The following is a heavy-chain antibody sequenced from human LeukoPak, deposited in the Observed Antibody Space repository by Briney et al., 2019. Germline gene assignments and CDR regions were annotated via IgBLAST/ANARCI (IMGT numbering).Heavy chain of an antibody. CDR3: AKDVHSSWYYYNAGYQAFDI. V-gene: IGHV3-23*01. D-gene: IGHD6-13*01. CDR1: GFTFSSYG. CDR2: ISGSGGST. Sequence: GGSLRLSCAASGFTFSSYGMSWVRQAPGKGLEWVSAISGSGGSTYYADSVKGRFTISRDNSKNTLYLQMNSLRAEDTAVYYCAKDVHSSWYYYNAGYQAFDIWGQGTMVTVSS. J-gene: IGHJ3*02.